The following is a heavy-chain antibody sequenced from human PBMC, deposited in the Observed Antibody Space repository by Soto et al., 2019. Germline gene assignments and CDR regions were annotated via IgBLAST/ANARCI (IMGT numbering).Heavy chain of an antibody. V-gene: IGHV3-11*05. CDR3: ARARYSSSWPFNY. D-gene: IGHD6-13*01. CDR2: ISSRSGYT. CDR1: GFTFSDYY. J-gene: IGHJ4*02. Sequence: QVQLVESGGGLVKPGGSLRLSCAASGFTFSDYYMSWIRQAPGKGLEWVSYISSRSGYTNYADSVKGRFTISRDNAKNPLHLQMNSLRAEDTAVYYGARARYSSSWPFNYWGQGTLVTVAS.